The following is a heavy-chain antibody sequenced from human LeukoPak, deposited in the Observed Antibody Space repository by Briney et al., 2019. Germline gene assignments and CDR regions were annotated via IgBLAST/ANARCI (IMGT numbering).Heavy chain of an antibody. D-gene: IGHD3-22*01. CDR3: ARDPDSTGYYDC. J-gene: IGHJ4*02. CDR2: ISGSGGST. Sequence: GGSLRLSCAASGFTFSSYAMSWVRQAPGKGLEWVSAISGSGGSTYYADSVKGRFTISRDNSKNTLYLQMNSLRAEDTAVYYCARDPDSTGYYDCWGQGTLVTVSS. CDR1: GFTFSSYA. V-gene: IGHV3-23*01.